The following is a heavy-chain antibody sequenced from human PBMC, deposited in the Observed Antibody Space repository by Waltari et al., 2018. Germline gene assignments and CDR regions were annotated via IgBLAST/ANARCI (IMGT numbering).Heavy chain of an antibody. CDR3: AGGLIHLRWLVRDDAFDI. J-gene: IGHJ3*02. CDR1: GYTFTGYY. V-gene: IGHV1-2*06. CDR2: INPNSGGT. D-gene: IGHD6-19*01. Sequence: QVQLVQSGAEVKKPGASVKVSCKASGYTFTGYYMHWVRQAPGQGLEWMGRINPNSGGTNYAQKFQCRVTMTRDTSISTAYMELSRLRSDDTAVYYCAGGLIHLRWLVRDDAFDIWGQGTMVTVSS.